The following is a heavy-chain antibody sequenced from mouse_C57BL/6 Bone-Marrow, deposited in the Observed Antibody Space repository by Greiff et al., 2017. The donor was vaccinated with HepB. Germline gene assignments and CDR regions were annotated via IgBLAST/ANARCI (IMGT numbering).Heavy chain of an antibody. D-gene: IGHD2-4*01. CDR1: GYTFTSYW. Sequence: QVQLQQPGAELVKPGASVKLSCKASGYTFTSYWMHWVKQRPGQGLEWIGMIHPNSGSTNYNEKFKSKATLTVDKSSSTAYMQLSSLTSEDSAVYYGARTGIYYDYLDYWGQGTSVTVSS. CDR2: IHPNSGST. CDR3: ARTGIYYDYLDY. V-gene: IGHV1-64*01. J-gene: IGHJ4*01.